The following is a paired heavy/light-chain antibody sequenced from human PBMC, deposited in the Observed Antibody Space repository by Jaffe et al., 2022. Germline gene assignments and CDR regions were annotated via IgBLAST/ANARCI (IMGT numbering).Light chain of an antibody. CDR2: AAS. V-gene: IGKV3-20*01. J-gene: IGKJ3*01. Sequence: EVVLTQSPGTLSLSPGERATLSCRASQSVGSSYLAWYQQKPGQAPRLLIYAASTRATGIPDRFSGSGSGTDFTLTISRLEPEDFAVYFCQHYSYPPRFTFGPGTKVDIK. CDR3: QHYSYPPRFT. CDR1: QSVGSSY.
Heavy chain of an antibody. CDR3: AQDEWGSVAGNYH. Sequence: EVQLWESGGGLVQPGGSLRLSCAGSGFAFSSYGMTWVRQAPGKGLEWVSSISGSGSDTYYTDSVKGRFTISRDNSIKTLYLHLNNVRADDTALYYCAQDEWGSVAGNYHWGQGTLVTVSS. J-gene: IGHJ4*02. CDR2: ISGSGSDT. D-gene: IGHD6-19*01. CDR1: GFAFSSYG. V-gene: IGHV3-23*01.